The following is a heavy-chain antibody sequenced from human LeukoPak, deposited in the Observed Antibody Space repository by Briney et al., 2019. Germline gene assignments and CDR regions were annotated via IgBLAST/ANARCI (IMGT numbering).Heavy chain of an antibody. V-gene: IGHV1-2*06. CDR3: ARDPTLLPYSSSWYAGANYFDY. D-gene: IGHD6-13*01. CDR2: INPNSGGT. Sequence: GASVKVSCKTSGYTFTGYYMHWVRQAPGQGLEWMGRINPNSGGTNYAQKFQGRVTMTRDTSISTAYMELSRLRSDDTAVYYCARDPTLLPYSSSWYAGANYFDYWGQGTLVTVSS. J-gene: IGHJ4*02. CDR1: GYTFTGYY.